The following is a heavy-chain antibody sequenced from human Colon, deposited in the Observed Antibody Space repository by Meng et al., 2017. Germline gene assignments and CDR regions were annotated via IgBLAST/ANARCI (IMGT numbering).Heavy chain of an antibody. CDR3: ARDFHSTMTVFDS. CDR1: GGSITNDNW. J-gene: IGHJ4*02. CDR2: IFHAGNT. Sequence: VQQQESGPVLVNPSGNSSLTCAVSGGSITNDNWWSWVRQPPGKGLEWIGEIFHAGNTNYNPSLKSRVTMSLDKSKNQFSLTLTSVTAADTAVYYCARDFHSTMTVFDSWGQGTLVTVS. D-gene: IGHD3-22*01. V-gene: IGHV4-4*02.